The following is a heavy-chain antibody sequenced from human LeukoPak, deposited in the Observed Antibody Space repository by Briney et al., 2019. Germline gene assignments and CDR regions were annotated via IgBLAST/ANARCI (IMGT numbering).Heavy chain of an antibody. Sequence: GGSLRLSCAASGFTFSSYGMHWVRQAPGKGLEWVAVIWYDGSNKYYADSVKGRFTISRDNSKNTLYLQTNSLRAEDTAVYYCARDPIAGLRWKVDDAFDIWGQGTMVTVSS. CDR2: IWYDGSNK. CDR1: GFTFSSYG. V-gene: IGHV3-33*01. J-gene: IGHJ3*02. CDR3: ARDPIAGLRWKVDDAFDI. D-gene: IGHD4-23*01.